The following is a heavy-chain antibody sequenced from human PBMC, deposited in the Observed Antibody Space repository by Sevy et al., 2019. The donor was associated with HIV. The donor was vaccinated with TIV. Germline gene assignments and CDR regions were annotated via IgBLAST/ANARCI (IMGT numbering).Heavy chain of an antibody. CDR3: ARYRVAGNFDY. Sequence: SETLSLTCAVYGGSFSGYYWSWIRQPPGKGLEWIGEINHSGSTNYNPSLKSRVTISVDTSKIPFSLKLSSVTAADTAVYYCARYRVAGNFDYWGQGTLVTVSS. J-gene: IGHJ4*02. CDR2: INHSGST. CDR1: GGSFSGYY. D-gene: IGHD6-19*01. V-gene: IGHV4-34*01.